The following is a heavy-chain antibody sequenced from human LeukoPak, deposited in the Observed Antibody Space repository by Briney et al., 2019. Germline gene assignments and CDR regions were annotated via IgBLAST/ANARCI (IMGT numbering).Heavy chain of an antibody. CDR2: ISGSGGST. D-gene: IGHD3-3*01. CDR1: GFTFSSYV. Sequence: PGGSLRLSCAASGFTFSSYVMSWVRQAPGKGLEGVSGISGSGGSTYYADSVKGRFTISRDNAKNSLYLQMNSLRDEDTAVYYCARDYLLAFDYWGQGTLVTVSS. CDR3: ARDYLLAFDY. J-gene: IGHJ4*02. V-gene: IGHV3-23*01.